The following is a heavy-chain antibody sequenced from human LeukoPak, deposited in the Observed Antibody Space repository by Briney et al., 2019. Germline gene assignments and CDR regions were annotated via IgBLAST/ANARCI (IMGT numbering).Heavy chain of an antibody. CDR3: ASGARISSSGWGYYYYGMDV. CDR2: IYHSGST. J-gene: IGHJ6*02. Sequence: PSETLSLTCAVSGGSISSSNWWSWVRQPPGKGLEWIGEIYHSGSTNYNPSLKSRVTISVDKSKNQFSLKLSSETAADTAVYYCASGARISSSGWGYYYYGMDVWGQGTTVTVSS. CDR1: GGSISSSNW. D-gene: IGHD6-6*01. V-gene: IGHV4-4*02.